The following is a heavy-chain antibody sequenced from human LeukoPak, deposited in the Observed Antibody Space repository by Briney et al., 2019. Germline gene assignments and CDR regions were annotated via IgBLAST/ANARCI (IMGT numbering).Heavy chain of an antibody. CDR2: ISYDGSNK. Sequence: GGSLRLSCAASGFTFSSYAMHWVRQAPGKGLEWVAVISYDGSNKYYAGSVKGRFTISRDNSKNTLYLQMNSLRAEDTAVYYCARDGSSEWFDYWGQGTLVTVSS. D-gene: IGHD1-26*01. CDR1: GFTFSSYA. V-gene: IGHV3-30-3*01. J-gene: IGHJ4*02. CDR3: ARDGSSEWFDY.